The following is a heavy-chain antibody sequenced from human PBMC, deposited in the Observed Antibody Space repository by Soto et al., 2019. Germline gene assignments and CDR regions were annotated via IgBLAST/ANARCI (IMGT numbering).Heavy chain of an antibody. CDR2: IYYSGST. V-gene: IGHV4-59*08. D-gene: IGHD4-17*01. J-gene: IGHJ4*02. CDR1: GGSISSYY. CDR3: ARRYGATLDF. Sequence: QVQLQESGPGLVKPSETLSLTCTVSGGSISSYYWSWIRQPPRKGLEWIGYIYYSGSTNYNPALTVXVXMXXDTSKNQPALQPRSVPAADAAVYYCARRYGATLDFWGQGTLVTVSS.